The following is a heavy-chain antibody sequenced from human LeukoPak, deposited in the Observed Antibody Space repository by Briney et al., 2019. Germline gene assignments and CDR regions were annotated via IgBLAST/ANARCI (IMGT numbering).Heavy chain of an antibody. D-gene: IGHD1-14*01. CDR1: GGTFSSYA. J-gene: IGHJ4*02. CDR2: IIPILGIA. V-gene: IGHV1-69*04. Sequence: GASVKVSCKASGGTFSSYAISWVRQAPGQGLEWMGRIIPILGIANYAQKFQGRVTITADKSTSTAYMELSSLRSEDTAVYYCARDFDKGGGGIGYWGQGTLVTVSS. CDR3: ARDFDKGGGGIGY.